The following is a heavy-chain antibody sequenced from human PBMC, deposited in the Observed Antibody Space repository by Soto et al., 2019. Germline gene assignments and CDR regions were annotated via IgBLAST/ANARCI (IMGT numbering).Heavy chain of an antibody. Sequence: GESLKISCNGSGYSFAVYCITLVLQKPGKGLEWMGRIDPSDSQTYYSPSFRGHVTISVTKSITTVFLQWSSLRASDTAMYYCARQIYDSDTGPNFQYYFDSWGQGTPVTV. D-gene: IGHD3-22*01. CDR1: GYSFAVYC. V-gene: IGHV5-10-1*01. CDR3: ARQIYDSDTGPNFQYYFDS. J-gene: IGHJ4*02. CDR2: IDPSDSQT.